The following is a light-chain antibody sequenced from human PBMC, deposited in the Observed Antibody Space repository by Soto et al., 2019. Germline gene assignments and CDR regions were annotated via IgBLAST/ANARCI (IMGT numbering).Light chain of an antibody. J-gene: IGKJ5*01. CDR2: GSS. Sequence: AIQLTQPPSSLSASVGYIVTITCRASQGIRNDLGWYQQKPGKAPKLLIYGSSSLHYGVPSRFSGSGSGSAFTLTISSLQPEDSATYYCQQSFTAPITFGQGTRLEIK. CDR3: QQSFTAPIT. CDR1: QGIRND. V-gene: IGKV1-6*01.